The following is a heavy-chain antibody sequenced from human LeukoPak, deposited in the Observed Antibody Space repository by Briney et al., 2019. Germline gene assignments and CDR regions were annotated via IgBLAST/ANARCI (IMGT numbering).Heavy chain of an antibody. D-gene: IGHD3-3*01. CDR1: GGTFSSYA. V-gene: IGHV1-69*05. J-gene: IGHJ3*02. CDR3: AREGYYTGGGAFDI. Sequence: ASVKVSCKDSGGTFSSYAISWVRQAPGQGLEWMGGSIPIFGTANYAQKYQGRVTVPTDESTITAYMELSSLRSEDTAVYYCAREGYYTGGGAFDIWGQGTMVTVSS. CDR2: SIPIFGTA.